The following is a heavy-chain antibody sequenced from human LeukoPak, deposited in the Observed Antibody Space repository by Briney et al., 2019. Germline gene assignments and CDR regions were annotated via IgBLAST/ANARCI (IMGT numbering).Heavy chain of an antibody. V-gene: IGHV4-34*01. J-gene: IGHJ5*02. CDR1: GGPFSGYY. CDR3: ARLYTSDINYDL. CDR2: INHSGST. D-gene: IGHD3-10*01. Sequence: PSETLSLTCAVYGGPFSGYYWSWIRQPPGKGLEWIGEINHSGSTKYNPPLKSRVTISVDTSNIQFSVELSAVTGAETGVYYCARLYTSDINYDLWNQGTLVTVSS.